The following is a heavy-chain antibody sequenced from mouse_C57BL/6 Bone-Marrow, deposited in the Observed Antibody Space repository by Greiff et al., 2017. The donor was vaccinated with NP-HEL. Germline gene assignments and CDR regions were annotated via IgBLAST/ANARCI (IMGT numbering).Heavy chain of an antibody. D-gene: IGHD4-1*01. CDR2: INPSSGYT. CDR3: ARFCWAWFAY. V-gene: IGHV1-4*01. J-gene: IGHJ3*01. Sequence: VQRVESGAELARPGASVKMSCKASGYTFTSYTMHWVKQRPGQGLEWIGYINPSSGYTKYNQKFKDKATLTADKSSSTAYMQLSSLTSEDSAVYYCARFCWAWFAYWGQGTLVTVSA. CDR1: GYTFTSYT.